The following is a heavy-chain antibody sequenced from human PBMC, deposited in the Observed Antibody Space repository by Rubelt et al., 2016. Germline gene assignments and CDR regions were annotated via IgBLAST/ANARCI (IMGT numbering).Heavy chain of an antibody. D-gene: IGHD2-15*01. Sequence: EVQLLESGGGLVQPGGSLRLSCAVSGFTFTSHAMSWVRQAPGKGLEWVSSITTGFSAYYADSVKGRFTISRDNSKSTLYLQIDSPTVEDTALYYCAKQGADVVLLNAWFDSWGQGTLLTVSS. CDR3: AKQGADVVLLNAWFDS. CDR2: ITTGFSA. V-gene: IGHV3-23*01. J-gene: IGHJ5*01. CDR1: GFTFTSHA.